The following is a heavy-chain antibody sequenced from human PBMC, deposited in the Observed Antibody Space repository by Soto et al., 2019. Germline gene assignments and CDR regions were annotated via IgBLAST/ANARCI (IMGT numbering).Heavy chain of an antibody. D-gene: IGHD5-12*01. J-gene: IGHJ4*02. CDR3: ARRQTSGYNRYFDS. CDR2: TIPTFGAG. CDR1: GGTFSSNP. Sequence: SVNVSCKSSGGTFSSNPISWMRQAPGQGLEWMGGTIPTFGAGSYAQRFQGRLTITADKSTNTAYMELSSLRPEDTAVYYCARRQTSGYNRYFDSWGQGTLVTVSS. V-gene: IGHV1-69*06.